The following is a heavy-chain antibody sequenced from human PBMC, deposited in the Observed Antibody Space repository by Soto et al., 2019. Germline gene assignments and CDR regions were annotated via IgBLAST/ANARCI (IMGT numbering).Heavy chain of an antibody. CDR1: GGSIASSNW. CDR3: ARDRRIQLRSHLAYYGLDV. J-gene: IGHJ6*02. Sequence: PSETLSLTXAVSGGSIASSNWWSWVRQPPGKGLEWIGQIYHSGSTNYNPSLKSRVTISVDKSKTQFSLKLSSVTAADTAVYYCARDRRIQLRSHLAYYGLDVWGQGTTVTVSS. V-gene: IGHV4-4*02. CDR2: IYHSGST. D-gene: IGHD5-18*01.